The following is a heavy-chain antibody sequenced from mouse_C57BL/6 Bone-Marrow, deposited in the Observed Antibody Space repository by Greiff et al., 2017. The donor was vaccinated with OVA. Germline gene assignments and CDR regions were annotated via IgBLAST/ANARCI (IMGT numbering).Heavy chain of an antibody. CDR2: IYPGSGST. Sequence: VQLQQPGAELVKPGASVKMSCKASGYTFTSYWITWVKQRPGQGLEWIGDIYPGSGSTNYNEKFKSKATLTVDTSSSTAYMQLSSLTSEDSAVYYCARCHDYDGYFDVWGTGTTVTVSS. V-gene: IGHV1-55*01. CDR3: ARCHDYDGYFDV. J-gene: IGHJ1*03. D-gene: IGHD2-4*01. CDR1: GYTFTSYW.